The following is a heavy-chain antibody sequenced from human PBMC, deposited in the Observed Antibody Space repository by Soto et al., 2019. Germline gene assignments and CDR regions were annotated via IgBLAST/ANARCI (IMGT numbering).Heavy chain of an antibody. CDR3: ARDIAARPHYGMDV. CDR1: GFTFSSYG. CDR2: IWYDGSNK. Sequence: HPGGSLRLSCAASGFTFSSYGMHWVRQAPGKGLEWVAVIWYDGSNKYYADSVKGRFTISRDNSKNTLYLQMNSLRAEDTAVYYCARDIAARPHYGMDVWGQGTTDTAP. V-gene: IGHV3-33*01. J-gene: IGHJ6*02. D-gene: IGHD6-6*01.